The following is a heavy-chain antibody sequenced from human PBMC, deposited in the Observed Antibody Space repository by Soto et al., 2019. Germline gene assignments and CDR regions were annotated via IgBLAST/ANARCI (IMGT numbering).Heavy chain of an antibody. CDR3: ARYTTALIDY. V-gene: IGHV4-59*08. J-gene: IGHJ4*02. CDR1: CGSISSYY. D-gene: IGHD4-17*01. CDR2: IYYSGST. Sequence: SETLSLTCTVSCGSISSYYWRWIRQPPGKGLEWIGYIYYSGSTNYNPSLKSRVTISVDTSKNQFSLKLSSVTAADTAVYYCARYTTALIDYWGQGTLVTGSS.